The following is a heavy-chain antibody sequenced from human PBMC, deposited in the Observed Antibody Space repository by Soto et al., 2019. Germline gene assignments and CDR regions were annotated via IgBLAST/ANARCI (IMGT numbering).Heavy chain of an antibody. CDR3: AKDRVWGCSGGSCDAFDI. J-gene: IGHJ3*02. CDR2: ISGSGGST. CDR1: GFTFSSYA. Sequence: HPGGSLRLSCAASGFTFSSYAMSWVRQAPGKGLEWVSAISGSGGSTYYADSVKGRFTISRDNSKNTLYLQMNSLRAEDTAVYYCAKDRVWGCSGGSCDAFDIWGQGTMVTVSS. V-gene: IGHV3-23*01. D-gene: IGHD2-15*01.